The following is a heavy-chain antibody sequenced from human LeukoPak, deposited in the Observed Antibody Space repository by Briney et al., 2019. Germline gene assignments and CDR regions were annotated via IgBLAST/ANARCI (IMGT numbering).Heavy chain of an antibody. CDR1: GYTFTIYD. D-gene: IGHD3-10*01. J-gene: IGHJ5*02. V-gene: IGHV1-8*01. CDR3: ARSPVGVRKKHDL. Sequence: GASVTVSFKASGYTFTIYDINWVRQAPGQGLEWMGWMNPTSGHTGYIQKFQGRITMTRDTSVSTAYMELNSLTSEDTAVYYCARSPVGVRKKHDLWGQGTLVIVSS. CDR2: MNPTSGHT.